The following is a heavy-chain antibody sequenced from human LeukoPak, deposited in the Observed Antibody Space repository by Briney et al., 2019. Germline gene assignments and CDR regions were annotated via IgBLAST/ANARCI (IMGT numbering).Heavy chain of an antibody. CDR2: INPNSGGT. J-gene: IGHJ4*02. CDR3: ARIKWNDEDAIDY. D-gene: IGHD1-20*01. Sequence: ASVKVSCKASGYTFTDYYMHWVRQAPGQGLEWMGWINPNSGGTNYAQKFQGRVTMTRDTSISTAYMELSRLRSDDTAVYYCARIKWNDEDAIDYWGQGTLVTVSS. V-gene: IGHV1-2*02. CDR1: GYTFTDYY.